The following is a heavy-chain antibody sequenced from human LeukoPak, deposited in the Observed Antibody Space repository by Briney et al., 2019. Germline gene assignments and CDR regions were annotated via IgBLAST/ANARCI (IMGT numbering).Heavy chain of an antibody. J-gene: IGHJ4*02. CDR1: EFTFSRFW. Sequence: PGGSLRLSCVASEFTFSRFWMSWVRQAPGKGLEWVAHINQDGSARYYVDSVKGRFTISRDNAKNSLYLQMNSLRAEDTAVYYCARDAGYGYDRFDYWGQGTQVTVSS. CDR3: ARDAGYGYDRFDY. V-gene: IGHV3-7*01. CDR2: INQDGSAR. D-gene: IGHD5-18*01.